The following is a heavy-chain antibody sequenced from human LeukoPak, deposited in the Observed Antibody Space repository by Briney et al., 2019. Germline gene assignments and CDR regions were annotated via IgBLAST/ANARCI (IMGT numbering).Heavy chain of an antibody. CDR1: GGSFSGYY. Sequence: PSETLSLTCAVYGGSFSGYYWSWIRQPPGKGLEWIGEINHSGSTNNNPSLKSRVTISVDTSKNQFSLKVSSVTAADTAVYYCARVKDPGGYYYYYYMDIWGKGNTVTVSS. D-gene: IGHD3-16*01. J-gene: IGHJ6*03. CDR2: INHSGST. CDR3: ARVKDPGGYYYYYYMDI. V-gene: IGHV4-34*01.